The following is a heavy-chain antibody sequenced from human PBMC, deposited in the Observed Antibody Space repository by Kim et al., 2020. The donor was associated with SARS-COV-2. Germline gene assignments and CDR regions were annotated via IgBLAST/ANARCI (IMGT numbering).Heavy chain of an antibody. CDR1: GGSFSGYY. CDR2: INHSGST. V-gene: IGHV4-34*01. CDR3: ASSYYDFWSGYYPLSF. D-gene: IGHD3-3*01. J-gene: IGHJ4*02. Sequence: SETLSLTCAVYGGSFSGYYWSWIRQPPGKGLEWIGEINHSGSTNYNPSLKSRVTISVDTSKNQFSLKLSSVTAADTAVYYCASSYYDFWSGYYPLSFWGQGTLVTVSS.